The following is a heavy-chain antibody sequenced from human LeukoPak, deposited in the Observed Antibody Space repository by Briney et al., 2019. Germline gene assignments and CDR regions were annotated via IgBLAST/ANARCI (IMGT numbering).Heavy chain of an antibody. D-gene: IGHD6-13*01. Sequence: GESLKISCKGSGYSFTSYWIGWVRQAPGKGLEWVSVISGSDGSTYYADSVKGRFTISRDNSKNTLYLQMNSLRAEDTAVYYCAKVIAAAGKAFYWGQGTLVTVSS. CDR3: AKVIAAAGKAFY. CDR1: GYSFTSYW. V-gene: IGHV3-23*01. J-gene: IGHJ4*02. CDR2: ISGSDGST.